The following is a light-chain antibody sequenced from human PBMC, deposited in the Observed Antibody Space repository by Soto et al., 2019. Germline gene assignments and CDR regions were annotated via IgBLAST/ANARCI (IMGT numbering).Light chain of an antibody. V-gene: IGKV3-20*01. CDR3: QQYGSSLFT. CDR1: QSVSSSY. Sequence: EIVLTQSPGTLSLSPGERATLSCRASQSVSSSYLAWYQQKPGQAPRLLIYGASSRATGIPDRFSGSGSGTDFTLTISRLEPEDFALYYCQQYGSSLFTFGPGTKVDL. J-gene: IGKJ3*01. CDR2: GAS.